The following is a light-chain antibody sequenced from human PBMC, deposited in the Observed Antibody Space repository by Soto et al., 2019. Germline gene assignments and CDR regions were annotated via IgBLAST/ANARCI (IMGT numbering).Light chain of an antibody. V-gene: IGLV2-8*01. J-gene: IGLJ3*02. CDR1: SSDVGGYNY. Sequence: QSALTQPPSASGSPGQSVTISCTGTSSDVGGYNYVSWYQQHPGKAPKLMIYDVTKRPSGVPDRFSGSKSGSTASLTVSGLQAEDEADYYCSSYAGRNNWVFGGGTKLTVL. CDR2: DVT. CDR3: SSYAGRNNWV.